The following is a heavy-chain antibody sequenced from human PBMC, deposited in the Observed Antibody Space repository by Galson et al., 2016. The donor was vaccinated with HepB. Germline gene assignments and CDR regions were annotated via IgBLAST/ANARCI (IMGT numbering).Heavy chain of an antibody. CDR2: INHSGSP. CDR1: GRSFSGYY. J-gene: IGHJ6*02. CDR3: ARGTYIAAVGLHYYFGMDV. V-gene: IGHV4-34*01. Sequence: SETLSLTCADYGRSFSGYYWSWIRQSPGKGLEWIGEINHSGSPDYNPSLESRVTISVDTSKNQFSLSLSSATAADTAVYFCARGTYIAAVGLHYYFGMDVWGQGTTVTVSS. D-gene: IGHD6-13*01.